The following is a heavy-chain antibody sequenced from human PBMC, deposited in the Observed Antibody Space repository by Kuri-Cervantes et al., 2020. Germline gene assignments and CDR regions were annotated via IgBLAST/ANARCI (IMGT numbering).Heavy chain of an antibody. V-gene: IGHV4-38-2*01. D-gene: IGHD6-13*01. J-gene: IGHJ4*02. Sequence: GSLRLSCAVSGYSISSGYYWGWIRQPPGKGLEWIGSIYPSGSTYYNPSLKSRVTISVDTSKNQFSLKLSSVTAADTAVYYCARVIAAAGLTFDYWGQGTLVTVSS. CDR3: ARVIAAAGLTFDY. CDR1: GYSISSGYY. CDR2: IYPSGST.